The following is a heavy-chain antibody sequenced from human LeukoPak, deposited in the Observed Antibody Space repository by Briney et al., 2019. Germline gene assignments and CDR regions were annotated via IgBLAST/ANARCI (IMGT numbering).Heavy chain of an antibody. CDR2: IYYSGST. Sequence: SETLSLTCAVYGGSFSGYYWSWIRQPPGKGLEWIGYIYYSGSTNYNPSLKSRVTISVDTSKNQFSLKLSSVTAADTAVYYCARGGSYLYYFDYWGQGTLVTVSS. CDR1: GGSFSGYY. CDR3: ARGGSYLYYFDY. V-gene: IGHV4-59*01. D-gene: IGHD1-26*01. J-gene: IGHJ4*02.